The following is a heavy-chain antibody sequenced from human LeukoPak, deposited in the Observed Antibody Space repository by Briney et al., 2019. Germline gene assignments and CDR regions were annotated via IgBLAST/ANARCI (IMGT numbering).Heavy chain of an antibody. D-gene: IGHD2-8*01. Sequence: GASVKVSCKASGYTFTSYDINWVRQATGQGLEWMGWMNPNSGNTGYAQKFQGRVTMTRNTSISTAYMELSSLRSEDTAVYYCARVLRTNGVWSYYYYYMDVWGKGTTVTVSS. V-gene: IGHV1-8*01. CDR3: ARVLRTNGVWSYYYYYMDV. CDR2: MNPNSGNT. J-gene: IGHJ6*03. CDR1: GYTFTSYD.